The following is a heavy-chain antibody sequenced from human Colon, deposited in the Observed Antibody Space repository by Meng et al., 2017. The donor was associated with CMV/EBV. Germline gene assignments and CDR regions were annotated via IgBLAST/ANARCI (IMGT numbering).Heavy chain of an antibody. CDR3: ARGAKLVGGGLYFDY. D-gene: IGHD1-26*01. Sequence: ETLSLTCAASGFIFNTYWMSWVRQAPGKGLEWVANIHQDGSERYYVDSVKGRFTVSRDNAKISVYLQMDSLRAEDTAVYYCARGAKLVGGGLYFDYWGLGTLVTVSS. J-gene: IGHJ4*02. CDR1: GFIFNTYW. CDR2: IHQDGSER. V-gene: IGHV3-7*01.